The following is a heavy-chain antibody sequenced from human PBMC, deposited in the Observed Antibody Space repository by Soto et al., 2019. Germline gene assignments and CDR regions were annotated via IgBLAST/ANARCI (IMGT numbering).Heavy chain of an antibody. CDR1: GFTFSDYW. D-gene: IGHD3-10*01. Sequence: EVQLVESGGGLVQPGGSLRLSCAGSGFTFSDYWMHWVRQTAGKGLVWVSRINGAGSTTTYADSVKGRFTISRDNAKNTVYLQMHRLRTEDTAVYYCARDVIAGVVRGVPWNVWGKGTTVTVSS. CDR3: ARDVIAGVVRGVPWNV. J-gene: IGHJ6*04. V-gene: IGHV3-74*01. CDR2: INGAGSTT.